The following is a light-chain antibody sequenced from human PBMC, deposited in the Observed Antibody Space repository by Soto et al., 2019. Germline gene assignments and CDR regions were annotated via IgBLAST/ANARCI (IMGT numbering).Light chain of an antibody. V-gene: IGLV2-23*02. J-gene: IGLJ1*01. CDR1: SSDVGDYKY. CDR2: EVS. CDR3: CSYAGSSTFSYV. Sequence: QAVLTQPASVSGFPGQSITISCTGTSSDVGDYKYVCWYQQLPGRAPRLMIYEVSNRPSGVSNRFSGSKSGNTASLTISGLQAEDEADYYCCSYAGSSTFSYVFGTGTKLTVL.